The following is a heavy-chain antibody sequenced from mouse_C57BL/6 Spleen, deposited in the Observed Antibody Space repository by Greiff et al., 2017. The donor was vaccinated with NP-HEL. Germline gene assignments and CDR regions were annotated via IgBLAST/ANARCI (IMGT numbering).Heavy chain of an antibody. Sequence: EVKVEESGGGLVKPGGSLKLSCAASGFTFSDYGMHWVRQAPEKGLEWVAYISSGSSTIYYADTVKGRFTISRDNAKNTLFLQMTSLRSEDTAMYYCARRPDFYAMDYWGQGTSVTVSS. J-gene: IGHJ4*01. CDR2: ISSGSSTI. CDR3: ARRPDFYAMDY. CDR1: GFTFSDYG. V-gene: IGHV5-17*01.